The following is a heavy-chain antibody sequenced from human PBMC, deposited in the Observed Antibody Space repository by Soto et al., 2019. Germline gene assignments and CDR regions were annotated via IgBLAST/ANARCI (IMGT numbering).Heavy chain of an antibody. D-gene: IGHD6-13*01. J-gene: IGHJ4*02. Sequence: QVQLVQSGAEVKKPGSSVKVSCKASGGTFSSYAISWVRQAPGQGLEWMGGIIPIFGTANYAQKFQGRVTITADEYTSTDYMELSSLRSEDTAVYYCAMEAVGQQLTSPPDYWGQGTLVTVSS. CDR1: GGTFSSYA. V-gene: IGHV1-69*01. CDR3: AMEAVGQQLTSPPDY. CDR2: IIPIFGTA.